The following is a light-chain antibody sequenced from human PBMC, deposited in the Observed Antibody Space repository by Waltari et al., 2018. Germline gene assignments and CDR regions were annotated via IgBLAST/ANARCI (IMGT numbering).Light chain of an antibody. CDR3: SSYTSSNSVL. V-gene: IGLV2-14*03. CDR1: THAVGRYDY. J-gene: IGLJ2*01. Sequence: QSALTQPASVSGSPGQSIAISCTGPTHAVGRYDYVSWYQQHPGKAPKLMIYDVNRRPSGVSDRFFGSKSGNTASLTISGLQAEDEADYYCSSYTSSNSVLFGGGTHLTVL. CDR2: DVN.